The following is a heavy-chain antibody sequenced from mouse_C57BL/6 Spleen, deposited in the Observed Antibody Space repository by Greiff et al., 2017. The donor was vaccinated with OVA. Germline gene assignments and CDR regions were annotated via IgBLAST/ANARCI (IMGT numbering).Heavy chain of an antibody. CDR3: ATYYYGSSYGYFDV. Sequence: VQLQQPGTELVKPGASVKLSCKASGYTFTSYWMHWVKQRPGQGLEWIGNIYPGSGSTNYNEKFKSKATLTVDTSSSTAYMQLSSLTSEDSAVYYCATYYYGSSYGYFDVWGTGTTVTVSS. J-gene: IGHJ1*03. CDR1: GYTFTSYW. V-gene: IGHV1-53*01. D-gene: IGHD1-1*01. CDR2: IYPGSGST.